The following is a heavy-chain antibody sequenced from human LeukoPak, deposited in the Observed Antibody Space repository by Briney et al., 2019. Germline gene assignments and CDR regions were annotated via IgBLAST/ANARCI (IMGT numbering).Heavy chain of an antibody. CDR2: INHSGST. J-gene: IGHJ4*02. CDR1: GGSFSGYY. Sequence: SETLSLTCAVYGGSFSGYYWSWIRQPPGKGLEWIGEINHSGSTNYNPPLKSRVTISVDTSKNQFSLKLSSVTAADTAVYYCARDSTAPYYFDYWGQGTLVTVSS. V-gene: IGHV4-34*01. CDR3: ARDSTAPYYFDY. D-gene: IGHD2-2*01.